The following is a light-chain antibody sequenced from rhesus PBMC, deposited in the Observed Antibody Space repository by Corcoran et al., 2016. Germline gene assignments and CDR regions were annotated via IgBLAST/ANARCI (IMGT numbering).Light chain of an antibody. V-gene: IGKV3-40*03. J-gene: IGKJ4*01. CDR1: ESVGSY. CDR3: QQYNDLLPLT. Sequence: EIVMTQSPATLSLSPGETATLSCRASESVGSYLAWYKQKPGQAPKLLVHSAYFRATGIPDRFTGSVSMTEFTLTISSLEPEDVGVYHCQQYNDLLPLTFGGGTKVELK. CDR2: SAY.